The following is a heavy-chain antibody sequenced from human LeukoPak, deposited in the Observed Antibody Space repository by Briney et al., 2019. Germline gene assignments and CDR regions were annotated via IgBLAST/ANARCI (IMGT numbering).Heavy chain of an antibody. Sequence: GGSLRLSCAASGFTFSSYSMTWVRQAPGKGLEWVSCISTSSIYIYYADSVKGRFTISRDNAKKSLYLQMNSLRAEDTAVYYCARAAPDILTGYYSYVFDIWGQGIMVTVSS. CDR3: ARAAPDILTGYYSYVFDI. J-gene: IGHJ3*02. V-gene: IGHV3-21*01. D-gene: IGHD3-9*01. CDR2: ISTSSIYI. CDR1: GFTFSSYS.